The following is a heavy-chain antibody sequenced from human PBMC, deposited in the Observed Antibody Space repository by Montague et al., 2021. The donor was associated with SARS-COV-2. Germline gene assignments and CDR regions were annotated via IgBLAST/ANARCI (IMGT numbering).Heavy chain of an antibody. CDR1: GGSVSSGNYY. CDR3: ARGGYQLLFDYYYMDV. V-gene: IGHV4-61*01. J-gene: IGHJ6*03. Sequence: SETLSLTCTVSGGSVSSGNYYWSWIRQPPGKGLEWIGYISYSGSTNYNPSLKSRVTISADTSKNQFSLKPSSVTAADTAVYYCARGGYQLLFDYYYMDVWGKGTTVTVSS. D-gene: IGHD2-2*01. CDR2: ISYSGST.